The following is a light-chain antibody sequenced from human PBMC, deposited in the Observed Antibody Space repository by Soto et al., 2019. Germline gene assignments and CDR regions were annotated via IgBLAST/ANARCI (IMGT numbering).Light chain of an antibody. CDR3: QQSYDTLLS. Sequence: DIVMPQSPSTLSASVGDRVTMSCRASQNINTFLNWYQQKGGKAPKLLIHGASSLQSGVPLRFSGSGSGTDFSLTISSLQPEDFASYYCQQSYDTLLSFGGGTKVDIK. J-gene: IGKJ4*01. V-gene: IGKV1-39*01. CDR2: GAS. CDR1: QNINTF.